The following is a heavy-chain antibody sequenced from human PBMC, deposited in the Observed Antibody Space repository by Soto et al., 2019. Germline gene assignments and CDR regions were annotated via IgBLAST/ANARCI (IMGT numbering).Heavy chain of an antibody. CDR1: GGTFSSYA. CDR2: IIPIFGTA. CDR3: ARDRPYDYVWGSYRRNWFDP. Sequence: QVQLVQSGAEVKKPGSSVKVSCKASGGTFSSYAISWVRQAPGQGLEWMGGIIPIFGTANYAQKFQGRVTITADKSTSKAYMELSSLRSEDTAVYYCARDRPYDYVWGSYRRNWFDPWGQGTLVTVSS. J-gene: IGHJ5*02. D-gene: IGHD3-16*02. V-gene: IGHV1-69*06.